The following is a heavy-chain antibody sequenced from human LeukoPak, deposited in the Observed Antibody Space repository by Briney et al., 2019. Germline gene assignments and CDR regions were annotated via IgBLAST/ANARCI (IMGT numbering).Heavy chain of an antibody. Sequence: SETLSLTCTVSGCSISSYYWSWIRQPAGKGLERIGRIYTSGSTNYNPSLKSRVTMSVDTSKNQFSLKLSSVTAADTAVYYCARDQYYYDSSGSTRTFDYWGQGTLVTVSS. CDR1: GCSISSYY. CDR2: IYTSGST. V-gene: IGHV4-4*07. CDR3: ARDQYYYDSSGSTRTFDY. J-gene: IGHJ4*02. D-gene: IGHD3-22*01.